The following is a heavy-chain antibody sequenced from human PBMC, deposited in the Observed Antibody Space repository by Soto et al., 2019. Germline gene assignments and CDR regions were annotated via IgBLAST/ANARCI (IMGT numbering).Heavy chain of an antibody. CDR2: IYSGGTT. J-gene: IGHJ4*02. V-gene: IGHV3-53*01. CDR1: GFVVINNY. CDR3: SRETLWFGESPKS. D-gene: IGHD3-10*01. Sequence: EVQLVESGGGLIQPGGSLRLACAASGFVVINNYMSWVRQAPGKGLEWGSIIYSGGTTDYADSVKGRFTISRDNAHNTLYLQMDSLTADDTAVYYCSRETLWFGESPKSGGQGTLVTVSS.